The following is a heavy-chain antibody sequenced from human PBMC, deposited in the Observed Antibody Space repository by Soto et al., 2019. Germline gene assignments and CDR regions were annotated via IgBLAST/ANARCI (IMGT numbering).Heavy chain of an antibody. D-gene: IGHD6-6*01. J-gene: IGHJ6*02. Sequence: LGEALKISCKGSGYSFTSYWISWVRQMPGKGLEWMGRIDPSDSYTNYSPSFQGHVTISADKSISTAYLQWSSLKASDTDMDYCTRQYSSIAARRRYSSYGMDVPGQGPTLT. CDR3: TRQYSSIAARRRYSSYGMDV. CDR2: IDPSDSYT. V-gene: IGHV5-10-1*01. CDR1: GYSFTSYW.